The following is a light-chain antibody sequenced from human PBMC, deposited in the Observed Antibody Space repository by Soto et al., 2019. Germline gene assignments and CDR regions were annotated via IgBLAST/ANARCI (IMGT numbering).Light chain of an antibody. Sequence: EIVLTQSPATLSLSPGERATLSCRASQSVSTYLAWYQQKPGQAPRLLIYDASNRATGIPARFSGGGSGADFTLTISNLEPEHFAVYYCQQRSNGLTFGGGTKVEIK. CDR3: QQRSNGLT. CDR2: DAS. CDR1: QSVSTY. J-gene: IGKJ4*01. V-gene: IGKV3-11*01.